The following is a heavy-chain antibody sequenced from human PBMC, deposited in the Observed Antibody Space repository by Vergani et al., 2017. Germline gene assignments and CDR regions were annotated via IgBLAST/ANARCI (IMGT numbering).Heavy chain of an antibody. CDR3: ARGAWAYTSGWYHPVDY. CDR1: GYTFTSYY. CDR2: INPSGGST. Sequence: VQLVQSGAEVKKPGASVKVSCKASGYTFTSYYMHWVRQAPGQGLEWMGIINPSGGSTSYAQKFQGRVTMTRDTSTSTVYMELSSLRSEDTAVYYCARGAWAYTSGWYHPVDYWGQGTLVTVSS. V-gene: IGHV1-46*01. D-gene: IGHD6-19*01. J-gene: IGHJ4*02.